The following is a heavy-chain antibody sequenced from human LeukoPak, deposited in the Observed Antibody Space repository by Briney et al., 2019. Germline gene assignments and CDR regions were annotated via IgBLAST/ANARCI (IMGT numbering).Heavy chain of an antibody. CDR3: ARGVQRAAFVPTYYFDF. CDR1: DDSYRNYY. V-gene: IGHV4-34*01. Sequence: SETLSLTCTVYDDSYRNYYWTWIRQPPGKGLEWNGEINQFGRTNYSPSLKSRLTMSVGASRDPFSLSLTSVTAADTAVYYCARGVQRAAFVPTYYFDFWGQGTLVTVSS. CDR2: INQFGRT. J-gene: IGHJ4*02. D-gene: IGHD1-1*01.